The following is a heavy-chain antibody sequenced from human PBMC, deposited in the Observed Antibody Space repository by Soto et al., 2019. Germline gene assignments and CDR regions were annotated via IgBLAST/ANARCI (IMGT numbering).Heavy chain of an antibody. Sequence: QVQLVQSGAEVKKPGASVKVSCKVSGYTLNEVAMHWVRQAPGKGLEWLGGFDPDEAETIYAQHFQGRVTMTEDTSTDTVYMELSSLRSEDTALYFCTTYHGDYNFDHWGREPWSPSPQ. V-gene: IGHV1-24*01. CDR1: GYTLNEVA. D-gene: IGHD4-17*01. CDR3: TTYHGDYNFDH. J-gene: IGHJ5*02. CDR2: FDPDEAET.